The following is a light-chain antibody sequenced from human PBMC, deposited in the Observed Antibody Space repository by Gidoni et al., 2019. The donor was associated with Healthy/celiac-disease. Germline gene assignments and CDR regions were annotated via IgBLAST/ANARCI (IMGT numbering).Light chain of an antibody. CDR3: QSYDSSNQV. J-gene: IGLJ3*02. CDR1: SGSIASNY. Sequence: NFMLTQPHSVSESPGTTVTISCTGSSGSIASNYVQWYQQRPGSAPTPVIYEDNQRPSGVPDRFSGSIDSSSNSASLTISGLKTEDEADYYCQSYDSSNQVFGGGTKLTVL. CDR2: EDN. V-gene: IGLV6-57*02.